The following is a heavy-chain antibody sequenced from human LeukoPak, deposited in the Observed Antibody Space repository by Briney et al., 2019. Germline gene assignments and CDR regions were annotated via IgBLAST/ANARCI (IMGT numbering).Heavy chain of an antibody. V-gene: IGHV6-1*01. CDR1: GDSVSSTA. CDR2: TYYRSKWYN. D-gene: IGHD2-2*01. J-gene: IGHJ4*02. Sequence: SQTLSLTCAISGDSVSSTAWNWIRQSPSRGLEWLGRTYYRSKWYNDYAVSVKSRITINPDTSKNQFSLQLNSVTPEDTAVYHCARGGRGYCTSSSCYFDYWGQGTLVTVSS. CDR3: ARGGRGYCTSSSCYFDY.